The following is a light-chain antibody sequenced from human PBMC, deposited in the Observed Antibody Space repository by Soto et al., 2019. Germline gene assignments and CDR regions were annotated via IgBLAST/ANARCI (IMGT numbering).Light chain of an antibody. CDR3: QQRRSWPLT. Sequence: DIVLTQSPATLSLSPGDRATLTCRASQNVSSHLAWYQQKPGKAPKLLIYAASNLPTGIPSRFSGSGSGTDFTLTISSLQPEDFAIYYCQQRRSWPLTFGQGTKLEIK. CDR2: AAS. CDR1: QNVSSH. J-gene: IGKJ2*01. V-gene: IGKV3-11*01.